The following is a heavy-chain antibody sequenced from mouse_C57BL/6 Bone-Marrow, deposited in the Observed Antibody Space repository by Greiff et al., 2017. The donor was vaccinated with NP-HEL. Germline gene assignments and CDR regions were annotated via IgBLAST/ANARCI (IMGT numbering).Heavy chain of an antibody. CDR2: IRNKANNHAT. J-gene: IGHJ1*03. CDR1: GFTFSDAW. Sequence: EVNVVESGGGLVQPGGSMKLSCAASGFTFSDAWMDWVRQSPEKGLEWVAEIRNKANNHATYYAESVKGRFTISRDDSKSSVYLQMNSLRAEDTGIYYCTRPNSYWYFDVWGTGTTVTVSS. CDR3: TRPNSYWYFDV. D-gene: IGHD4-1*01. V-gene: IGHV6-6*01.